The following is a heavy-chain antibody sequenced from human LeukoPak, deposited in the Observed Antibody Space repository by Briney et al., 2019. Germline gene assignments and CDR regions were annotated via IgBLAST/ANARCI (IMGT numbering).Heavy chain of an antibody. CDR3: ARGAVAGTYYFDY. D-gene: IGHD6-19*01. CDR2: ISGSGDRT. Sequence: GGSLRLSCAASGFTFSSYAMTWVRQAPGKGLEWVSTISGSGDRTYYADSVKGRFTISRDNAKNTLYLQMNSLRVEDTAVYYCARGAVAGTYYFDYWGQGTLVTVSS. CDR1: GFTFSSYA. J-gene: IGHJ4*02. V-gene: IGHV3-23*01.